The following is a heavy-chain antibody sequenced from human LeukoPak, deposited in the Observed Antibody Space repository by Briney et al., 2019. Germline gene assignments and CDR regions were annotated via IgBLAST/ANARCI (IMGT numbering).Heavy chain of an antibody. CDR2: IYYSGTT. Sequence: PSATLSLTCTVSGGSISPYYWSWIRQSPGKGLEWIGYIYYSGTTNYNPSLKSRVTMSVDTSKSQFSLRLSSVTAADTAVYYCARAPPPSGYYYYYYYMDVWGKGTTVTVSS. J-gene: IGHJ6*03. CDR3: ARAPPPSGYYYYYYYMDV. V-gene: IGHV4-59*01. D-gene: IGHD3-3*01. CDR1: GGSISPYY.